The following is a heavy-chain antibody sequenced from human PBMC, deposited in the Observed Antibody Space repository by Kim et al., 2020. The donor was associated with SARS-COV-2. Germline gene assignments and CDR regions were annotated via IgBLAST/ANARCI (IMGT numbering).Heavy chain of an antibody. CDR3: ARRGGYGSGSYPIDY. V-gene: IGHV1-3*01. CDR2: INAGNGNT. CDR1: GYTFTSYA. J-gene: IGHJ4*02. D-gene: IGHD3-10*01. Sequence: ASVKVSCKASGYTFTSYAMHWVRQAPGQRLEWMGWINAGNGNTKYSQKFQGRVTITRDTSASTAYMELSSLRSEDTAVYYCARRGGYGSGSYPIDYWGQGTLVTVSS.